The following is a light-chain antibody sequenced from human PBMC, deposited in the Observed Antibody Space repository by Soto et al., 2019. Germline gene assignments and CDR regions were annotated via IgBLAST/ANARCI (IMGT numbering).Light chain of an antibody. CDR2: DVS. Sequence: QSALTQPASVSGSPGQSITISCTGTSSDIGAHNYVSWYQQHPGKDPKLMIFDVSNRPSGVSNRFSGSKSGNTASLTISGLQAEDEADYYCSSYTTNSPVVFGGGPKVTVL. CDR1: SSDIGAHNY. CDR3: SSYTTNSPVV. J-gene: IGLJ2*01. V-gene: IGLV2-14*01.